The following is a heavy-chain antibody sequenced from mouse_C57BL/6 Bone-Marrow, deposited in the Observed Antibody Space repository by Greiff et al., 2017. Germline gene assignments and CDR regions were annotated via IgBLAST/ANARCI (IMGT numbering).Heavy chain of an antibody. CDR1: GFTFSDYG. CDR2: ISSGSSTI. Sequence: EVQLVESGGGLVKPGGSLKLSCAASGFTFSDYGMHWVRQAPEKGLEWVAYISSGSSTIYYADTVKGRFTISRDNAKNTLFLRMTSLRSEDTAMYYCARLASYYFDYWGQGTTLTVSS. V-gene: IGHV5-17*01. J-gene: IGHJ2*01. CDR3: ARLASYYFDY.